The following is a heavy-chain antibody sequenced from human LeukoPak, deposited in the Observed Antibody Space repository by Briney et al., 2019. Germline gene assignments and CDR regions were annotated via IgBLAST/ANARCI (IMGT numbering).Heavy chain of an antibody. CDR1: GESFSGYY. CDR3: ARVVPATKWSNWFDP. J-gene: IGHJ5*02. CDR2: INHSGST. Sequence: SETLSLTCAVYGESFSGYYWSWIRQPPGKGLEWIGEINHSGSTNYNPSLKSRITISVDTSKNQFSLKLSSVTAADTAVYYCARVVPATKWSNWFDPWGQGTLVTVSS. V-gene: IGHV4-34*01. D-gene: IGHD2-2*01.